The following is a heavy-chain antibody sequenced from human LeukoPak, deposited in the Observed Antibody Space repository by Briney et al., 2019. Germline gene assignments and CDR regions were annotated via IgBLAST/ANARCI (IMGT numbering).Heavy chain of an antibody. Sequence: GGSLSLSCAASGFTLSTFWMTWVRQAPGKGLEWVSAISGSGGSTYYADSVKGRFTISRDNSKNTLYLQMNSLRAEDTAVYYCAKLPSCYDYWGQGTLVTVSS. V-gene: IGHV3-23*01. D-gene: IGHD2-2*01. CDR3: AKLPSCYDY. CDR2: ISGSGGST. J-gene: IGHJ4*02. CDR1: GFTLSTFW.